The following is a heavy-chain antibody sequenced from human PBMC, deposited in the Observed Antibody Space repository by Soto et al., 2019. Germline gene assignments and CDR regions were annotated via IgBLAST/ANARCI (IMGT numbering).Heavy chain of an antibody. CDR3: ARGPQRYSSSWLHFDY. CDR1: GGTFSSYA. V-gene: IGHV1-69*13. J-gene: IGHJ4*02. Sequence: SVKVSCKASGGTFSSYAISWVRQAPGQGLEWMGGIIPIFGTANYAQKFQGRVTITADESTSTAYMELSSLRSEDTAVYYCARGPQRYSSSWLHFDYWGQGTLVTVSS. CDR2: IIPIFGTA. D-gene: IGHD6-13*01.